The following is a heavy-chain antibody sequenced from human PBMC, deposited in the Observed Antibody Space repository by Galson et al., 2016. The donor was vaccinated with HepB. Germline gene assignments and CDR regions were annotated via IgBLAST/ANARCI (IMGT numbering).Heavy chain of an antibody. CDR3: TTDRTEVEIDGDYAYYYATDV. J-gene: IGHJ6*02. CDR2: IWYDGSTK. V-gene: IGHV3-33*01. D-gene: IGHD5-12*01. Sequence: SLRLSCAASGFTFSSYGMHWVRQAPGKGLEWVAAIWYDGSTKYYADSVKGRFTISKDNSKNTLFLQMNSLTAEDTAVYYCTTDRTEVEIDGDYAYYYATDVWGQGTPVTVSS. CDR1: GFTFSSYG.